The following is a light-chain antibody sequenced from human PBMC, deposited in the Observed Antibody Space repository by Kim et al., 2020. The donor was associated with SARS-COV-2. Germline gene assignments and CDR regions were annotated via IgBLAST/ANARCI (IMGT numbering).Light chain of an antibody. CDR1: QCIRND. Sequence: SASVGDRVTITCRESQCIRNDLGWYQQKPGKAPKLLIYAASSLQSGVPSRFSGRGSGTDFTLTISSLQPEDCATYYCLQDYNYPYTFGQGTKLEI. J-gene: IGKJ2*01. CDR3: LQDYNYPYT. V-gene: IGKV1-6*01. CDR2: AAS.